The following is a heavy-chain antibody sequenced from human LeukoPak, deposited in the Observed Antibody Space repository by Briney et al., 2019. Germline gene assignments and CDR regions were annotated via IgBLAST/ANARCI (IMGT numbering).Heavy chain of an antibody. D-gene: IGHD5-12*01. Sequence: PGGSLRLSCAASEFTFSSYEMNWVRQAPGKGLEWVSFISSSGGTIYYADSVKGRFTISRDNAKNSLYLQMNSLRAEDTAVYYCASSGLDDYWGQGTLVTVSS. V-gene: IGHV3-48*03. CDR2: ISSSGGTI. CDR1: EFTFSSYE. CDR3: ASSGLDDY. J-gene: IGHJ4*02.